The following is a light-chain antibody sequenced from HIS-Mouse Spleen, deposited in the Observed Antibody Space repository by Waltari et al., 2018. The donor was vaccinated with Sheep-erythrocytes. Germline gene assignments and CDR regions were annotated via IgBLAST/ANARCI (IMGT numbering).Light chain of an antibody. CDR3: CSYAGSYNHV. V-gene: IGLV2-11*01. CDR1: SSDCCGYNS. J-gene: IGLJ1*01. CDR2: DVS. Sequence: QSALTQPRAVSWPPGQSVPISCTGTSSDCCGYNSFSWYQQHPGKAPKPVIYDVSKRPSGVPDRFSGSKSGNTASLTISGLQAEDEADYYCCSYAGSYNHVFATGTKVTVL.